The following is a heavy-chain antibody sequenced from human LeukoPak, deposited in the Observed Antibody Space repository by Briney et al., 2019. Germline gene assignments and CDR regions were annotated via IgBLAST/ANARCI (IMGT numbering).Heavy chain of an antibody. CDR3: ARAPTGESLSPYYFDY. CDR1: GGTFSSYA. Sequence: GASVKVSCKASGGTFSSYAISWVRQAPGQGLEWMGGIIPIFGTANYAQKFQGRVTITTDESTSTAYMELSSLRSEDTAVYYCARAPTGESLSPYYFDYWGQGTLVTASS. J-gene: IGHJ4*02. V-gene: IGHV1-69*05. CDR2: IIPIFGTA. D-gene: IGHD7-27*01.